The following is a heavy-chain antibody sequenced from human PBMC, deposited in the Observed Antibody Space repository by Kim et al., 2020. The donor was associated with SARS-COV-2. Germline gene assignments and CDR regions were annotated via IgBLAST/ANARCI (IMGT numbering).Heavy chain of an antibody. CDR3: AKDWLNY. CDR1: GFPFSSYA. J-gene: IGHJ4*02. V-gene: IGHV3-23*03. Sequence: GGSLRLSCAASGFPFSSYAMSWVRQAPGKGLEWVSVIYSLDDTYYADSVKGRFSISRDNSKNTLYLQMNSLRVEDTAVYYCAKDWLNYWGQGTLVTVSS. D-gene: IGHD3-10*01. CDR2: IYSLDDT.